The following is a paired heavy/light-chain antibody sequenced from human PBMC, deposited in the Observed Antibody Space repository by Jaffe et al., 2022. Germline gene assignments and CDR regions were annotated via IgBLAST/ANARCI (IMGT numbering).Heavy chain of an antibody. CDR3: GRTYRYGSGWWGMIDH. D-gene: IGHD6-19*01. Sequence: QVTLKESGPVLVKPTETLTLTCTVSGFSLSNAKMGVTWIRQPPGKALEWLAHIFSNDEKSYNTSLKSRLTISRDTSKSLVVLTMTNMAPVDTATYYCGRTYRYGSGWWGMIDHWGQGTLVTVSS. J-gene: IGHJ4*02. CDR1: GFSLSNAKMG. V-gene: IGHV2-26*01. CDR2: IFSNDEK.
Light chain of an antibody. CDR2: FHSDGSH. CDR3: HTWSTGIQV. V-gene: IGLV4-69*01. CDR1: SGHSNFA. J-gene: IGLJ3*02. Sequence: QLVLTQSPSASASLGASVKLTCTLSSGHSNFAIAWHQQQPQKGPRYLMKFHSDGSHSRGDGIPDRFSGSRSGAEGYLTISSLQSEDEAAYYCHTWSTGIQVFGGGTKLTVL.